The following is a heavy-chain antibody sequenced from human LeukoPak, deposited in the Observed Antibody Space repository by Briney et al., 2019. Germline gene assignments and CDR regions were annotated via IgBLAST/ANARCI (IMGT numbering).Heavy chain of an antibody. CDR3: ARRGRIAVAA. V-gene: IGHV4-34*01. Sequence: PSETLSLTCAVYGGSFSGYYWSWIRQPPGKGLEWIGEINHSGSTNYNPSLKSRVTISVDTSKNQFSLKLSSVTAADTAVHYCARRGRIAVAAWGQGTLVTVSS. CDR1: GGSFSGYY. J-gene: IGHJ4*02. CDR2: INHSGST. D-gene: IGHD6-19*01.